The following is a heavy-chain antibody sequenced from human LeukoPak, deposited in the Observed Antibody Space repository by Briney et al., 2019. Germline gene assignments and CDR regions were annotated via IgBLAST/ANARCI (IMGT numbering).Heavy chain of an antibody. CDR1: GRTFSSYA. CDR3: ARVKDGSGSYLAFDI. J-gene: IGHJ3*02. CDR2: IIPILGIA. D-gene: IGHD3-10*01. Sequence: GASVKVSCKASGRTFSSYAISWVRQAPGQGLEWMGRIIPILGIANYAQKFQGRVTITADKSTSTAYMELSSLRSEDTAVYYCARVKDGSGSYLAFDIWGQGTMVTVSS. V-gene: IGHV1-69*04.